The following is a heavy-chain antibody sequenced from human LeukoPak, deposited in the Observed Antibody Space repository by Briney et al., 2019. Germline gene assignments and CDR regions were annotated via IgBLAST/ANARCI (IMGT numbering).Heavy chain of an antibody. CDR2: INPNSGGT. V-gene: IGHV1-2*06. CDR1: GYTFTGYY. Sequence: ASVKVSCKASGYTFTGYYMHWVRQAPGQGLEWMRQINPNSGGTNYAQKFQGRVTMTRDTSISTAYMELSRLRSDDTAVYYCARDRVIGGVGATDHFDYWGQGTLVTVSS. CDR3: ARDRVIGGVGATDHFDY. J-gene: IGHJ4*02. D-gene: IGHD1-26*01.